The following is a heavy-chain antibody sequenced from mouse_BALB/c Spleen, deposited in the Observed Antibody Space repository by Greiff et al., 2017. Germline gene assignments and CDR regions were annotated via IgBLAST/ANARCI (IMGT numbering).Heavy chain of an antibody. D-gene: IGHD4-1*01. V-gene: IGHV2-2*02. CDR3: ARGKTGTTWDY. J-gene: IGHJ2*01. CDR2: IWSGGST. Sequence: VQLQESGPGLVQPSQSLSITCTVSGFSLTSYGVHWVRQSPGKGLEWLGVIWSGGSTDYNAAFISRLSISKDNSKSQVFFKMNSRQANDTAIYYWARGKTGTTWDYWGQGTTLSVSS. CDR1: GFSLTSYG.